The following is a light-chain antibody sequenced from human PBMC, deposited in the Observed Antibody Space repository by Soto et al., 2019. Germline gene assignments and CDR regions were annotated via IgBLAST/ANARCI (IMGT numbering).Light chain of an antibody. V-gene: IGLV1-47*02. J-gene: IGLJ2*01. CDR1: NSNIGKNY. Sequence: QSVLTQPPSASGTPGQRVTISCSGSNSNIGKNYVYWYRQLPGTAPKLLIYSNNQRPSGVPDRFSGSKSGTSASLAISGLQSEDEADYYCAAWDDSLIGVFGGGTKLTVL. CDR2: SNN. CDR3: AAWDDSLIGV.